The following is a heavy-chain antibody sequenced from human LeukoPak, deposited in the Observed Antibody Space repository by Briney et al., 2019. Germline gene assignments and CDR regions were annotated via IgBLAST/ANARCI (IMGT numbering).Heavy chain of an antibody. CDR2: INPNSGGT. D-gene: IGHD5-18*01. J-gene: IGHJ4*02. Sequence: GASVKVSCKASGYTFTGYYMHWVRQAPGQGLEWMGRINPNSGGTSYAQKFQGRVTMTRDTSISTAYMELSRLRSDDTAVYYCAARGYRYADPIDYWGQGTLVTVSS. CDR1: GYTFTGYY. V-gene: IGHV1-2*06. CDR3: AARGYRYADPIDY.